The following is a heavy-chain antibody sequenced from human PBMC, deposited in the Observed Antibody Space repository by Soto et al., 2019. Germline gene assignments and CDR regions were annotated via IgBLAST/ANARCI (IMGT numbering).Heavy chain of an antibody. V-gene: IGHV4-4*02. CDR3: ARVEGNDAFDI. J-gene: IGHJ3*02. Sequence: QVQLQESGPGLVKPSGTLSLTCAVSGGSISSSNWWSWVRQPPGKGLEWIGAIYHSGGTNYNPSLKSLVTISVVQSTNRFSLQLSSVTAADTAVDYCARVEGNDAFDIWGQATMVTVSS. CDR1: GGSISSSNW. CDR2: IYHSGGT.